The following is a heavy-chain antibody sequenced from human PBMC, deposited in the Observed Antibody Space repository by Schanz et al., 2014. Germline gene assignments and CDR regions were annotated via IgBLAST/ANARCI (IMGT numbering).Heavy chain of an antibody. V-gene: IGHV4-4*07. CDR1: SASIRTYY. Sequence: QVQLQESGPGLVKPSETLSLTCTVSSASIRTYYWSWIRRPAGKGLEWIGRIYTSGATNYNPSLKSRLTMSVDPSKTQFSLKLRSVPAADTAVYYCARGNDIQVWSLDYWGQGTLVTVSS. J-gene: IGHJ4*02. D-gene: IGHD5-18*01. CDR2: IYTSGAT. CDR3: ARGNDIQVWSLDY.